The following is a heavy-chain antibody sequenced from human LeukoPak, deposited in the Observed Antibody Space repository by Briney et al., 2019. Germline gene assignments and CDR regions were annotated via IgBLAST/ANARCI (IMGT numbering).Heavy chain of an antibody. Sequence: PGGSLRLSCAASGFTFSSFAMTWVRQAPGKGLEWVSGISGSGGNTYYADSVKGRCTVSRDNSKNTLYLQMNSLRAEDTAVYYCAKDASPYYWGQGTLVTVSS. CDR1: GFTFSSFA. CDR3: AKDASPYY. J-gene: IGHJ4*02. CDR2: ISGSGGNT. V-gene: IGHV3-23*01.